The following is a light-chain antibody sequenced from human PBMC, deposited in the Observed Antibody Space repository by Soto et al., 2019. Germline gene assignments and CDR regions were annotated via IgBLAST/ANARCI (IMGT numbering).Light chain of an antibody. Sequence: QSALTQPLSASGSPGESVTISCTGTSSDVGNDNYVSWYQQHPGKAPKLMIYEVSKRPSGVPDRFSGSKSGNTASLTVSGLQADEEADYYCSSYAGSKTLFGGGTKLTVL. J-gene: IGLJ3*02. CDR3: SSYAGSKTL. V-gene: IGLV2-8*01. CDR2: EVS. CDR1: SSDVGNDNY.